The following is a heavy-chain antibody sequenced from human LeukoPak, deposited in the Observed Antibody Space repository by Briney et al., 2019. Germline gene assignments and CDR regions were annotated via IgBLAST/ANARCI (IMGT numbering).Heavy chain of an antibody. J-gene: IGHJ5*02. CDR2: INAGNGNT. CDR1: GYTFTSYA. V-gene: IGHV1-3*01. CDR3: ASSAYYDFWSGWKSWFDP. D-gene: IGHD3-3*01. Sequence: ASVKVFCKASGYTFTSYAMHWVRQAPGQRLEWMGWINAGNGNTKYSQKFQGRVTITRDTSASTAYMELSSLRSEDTAVYYCASSAYYDFWSGWKSWFDPWGQGTLVTVSS.